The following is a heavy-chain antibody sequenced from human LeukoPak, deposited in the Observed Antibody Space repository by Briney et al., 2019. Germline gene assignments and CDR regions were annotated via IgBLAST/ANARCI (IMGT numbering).Heavy chain of an antibody. J-gene: IGHJ6*02. D-gene: IGHD3-3*01. CDR2: IYYTGST. CDR3: ARRKEWPLSGMDV. Sequence: SETLSLTCTVSGGSISTYYWGWIRQPPGKGLEWVGDIYYTGSTNYDPSLKSRVTISVDTSKNQFSLKLNSVTAADTAVYYCARRKEWPLSGMDVWGQGTTVTVSS. CDR1: GGSISTYY. V-gene: IGHV4-59*01.